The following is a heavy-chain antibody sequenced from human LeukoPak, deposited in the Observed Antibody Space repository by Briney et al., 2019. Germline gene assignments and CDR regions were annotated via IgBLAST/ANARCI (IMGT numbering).Heavy chain of an antibody. J-gene: IGHJ3*02. CDR2: IIPIFGTA. Sequence: SVKVSCKASGGTFSSYAISWVRQAPGQGLEGMGGIIPIFGTANYAQKFQGRVTITADESTSTAYMELSSLRSEDTAVYYCARLRNYYGSGSYYNVDAFDIWGQGTMVTVSS. V-gene: IGHV1-69*13. CDR3: ARLRNYYGSGSYYNVDAFDI. CDR1: GGTFSSYA. D-gene: IGHD3-10*01.